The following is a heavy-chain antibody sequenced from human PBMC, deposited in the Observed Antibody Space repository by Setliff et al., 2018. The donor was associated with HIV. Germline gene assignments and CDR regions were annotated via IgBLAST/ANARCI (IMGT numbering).Heavy chain of an antibody. V-gene: IGHV4-34*01. CDR1: GFTFSSYA. Sequence: GSLRLSCAASGFTFSSYAMSWVRQAPGKGLEWIGTMHHSGSTYYNPSLKSRVTISVDTSKNQFSLKLCSVTAADTAVYYCARGRGKQLLTYWGQGTLVTVSS. CDR2: MHHSGST. D-gene: IGHD6-6*01. J-gene: IGHJ4*02. CDR3: ARGRGKQLLTY.